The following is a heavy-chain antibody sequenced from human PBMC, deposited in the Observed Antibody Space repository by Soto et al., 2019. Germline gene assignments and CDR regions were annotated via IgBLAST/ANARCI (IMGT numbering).Heavy chain of an antibody. V-gene: IGHV4-34*01. CDR3: ARAHQSGYDHYYYSYMDV. J-gene: IGHJ6*03. D-gene: IGHD5-12*01. CDR1: GGSFSGYY. Sequence: QVQLQQWGAGLLKPSETLSLTCAVYGGSFSGYYWSWIRQPPGKGLEWIGEINHSGSTNYNPSLKRRVTRSVDTSKNQFSVKLSSVTAADMAVYYCARAHQSGYDHYYYSYMDVWGKGTTVTVSS. CDR2: INHSGST.